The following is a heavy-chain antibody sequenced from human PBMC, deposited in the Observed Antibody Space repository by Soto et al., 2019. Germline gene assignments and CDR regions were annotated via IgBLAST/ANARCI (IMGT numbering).Heavy chain of an antibody. V-gene: IGHV4-59*01. CDR1: GGAISSYY. J-gene: IGHJ4*02. CDR2: IYYSGST. Sequence: SETLSLTCTVSGGAISSYYWSWIRQPPGKGLEWIGYIYYSGSTNYNPSLKSRVTISVDTSKNQFSLKLSSVTAADTAVYYCARGGNYDCGSSQLRWGQGGLVAVSS. CDR3: ARGGNYDCGSSQLR. D-gene: IGHD3-16*01.